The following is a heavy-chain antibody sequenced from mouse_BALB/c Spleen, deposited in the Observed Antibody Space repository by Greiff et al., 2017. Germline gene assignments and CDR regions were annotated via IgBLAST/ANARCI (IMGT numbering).Heavy chain of an antibody. CDR2: ISYDGSN. J-gene: IGHJ2*01. CDR3: ASLYGRYFDY. V-gene: IGHV3-6*02. Sequence: DVQLQESGPGLVKPSQSLSLTCSVTGYSITSGYYWNWIRQFPGNKLEWMGYISYDGSNNYNPSLKNRISITRDTSKNQFFLKLNSVTTEDTATYYCASLYGRYFDYWGQGTTLTVSS. CDR1: GYSITSGYY. D-gene: IGHD1-1*02.